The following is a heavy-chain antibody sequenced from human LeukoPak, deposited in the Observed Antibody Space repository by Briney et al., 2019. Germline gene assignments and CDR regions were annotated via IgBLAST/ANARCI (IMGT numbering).Heavy chain of an antibody. CDR1: GFTVSSNY. CDR3: AKGRIAVAGTLGYGMDV. V-gene: IGHV3-9*01. J-gene: IGHJ6*02. D-gene: IGHD6-19*01. Sequence: GGSLRLSCAASGFTVSSNYMSWVRQAPGKGLEWVSGISWNSGSIGYADSVKGRFTISRDNAKNSLYLQMNSLRAEDTALYYCAKGRIAVAGTLGYGMDVWGQGTTVTVSS. CDR2: ISWNSGSI.